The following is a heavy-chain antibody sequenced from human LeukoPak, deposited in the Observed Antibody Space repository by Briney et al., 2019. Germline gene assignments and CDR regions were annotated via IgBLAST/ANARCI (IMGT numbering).Heavy chain of an antibody. V-gene: IGHV3-30-3*01. D-gene: IGHD1-20*01. CDR2: ISYDGSNK. Sequence: GGSLRLSCEASGLTFTTYTMHWVRQAPGKGLEWVASISYDGSNKYYADSVKGRFTISRDNSKNTLYLQMNSLRAEDTAVYYCAKGNGYNWNPRNWFDPWGQGTLVTVSS. CDR1: GLTFTTYT. CDR3: AKGNGYNWNPRNWFDP. J-gene: IGHJ5*02.